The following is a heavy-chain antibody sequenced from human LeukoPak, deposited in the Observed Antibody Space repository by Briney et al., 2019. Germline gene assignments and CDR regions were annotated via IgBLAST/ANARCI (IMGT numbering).Heavy chain of an antibody. CDR2: IYSSGST. J-gene: IGHJ5*02. V-gene: IGHV4-61*02. Sequence: PSETLSLTCTVSGGSISSGSYYWRWIRQPAGKGLDWIGRIYSSGSTEYHPSLKSRVTISVDTSKNQFSLKLSSVTAADTAVYYCARDRYYYDSSGQRWFDPWGQGTLVTVSS. D-gene: IGHD3-22*01. CDR1: GGSISSGSYY. CDR3: ARDRYYYDSSGQRWFDP.